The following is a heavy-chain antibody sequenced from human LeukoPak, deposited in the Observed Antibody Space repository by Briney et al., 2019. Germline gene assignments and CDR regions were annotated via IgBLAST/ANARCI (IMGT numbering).Heavy chain of an antibody. CDR2: IYPGDSDT. D-gene: IGHD6-19*01. CDR1: GYSFTSYW. V-gene: IGHV5-51*01. J-gene: IGHJ6*02. CDR3: ARGGTAVAGTDPLPDV. Sequence: GESLQISCKGSGYSFTSYWIGWVRQMPGKGLEWMGIIYPGDSDTRYSPSFQGQVTISADKSISTAYLQWSSLKASDTAMYYCARGGTAVAGTDPLPDVWGQGTTVTVSS.